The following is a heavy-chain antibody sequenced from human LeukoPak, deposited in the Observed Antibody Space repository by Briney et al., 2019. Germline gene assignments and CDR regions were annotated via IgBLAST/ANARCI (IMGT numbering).Heavy chain of an antibody. CDR1: GYTLTELS. J-gene: IGHJ5*02. V-gene: IGHV1-24*01. D-gene: IGHD3-3*01. CDR3: ATDYYDFWSGYLPPFDP. CDR2: FDPEDGET. Sequence: ASVNVSCKVSGYTLTELSMHWVRQAPGKGREWMGGFDPEDGETIYAQKFQGRVTITEDTSTDTAYMELSSLRSEDTAVYYCATDYYDFWSGYLPPFDPWGQGTLVTVSS.